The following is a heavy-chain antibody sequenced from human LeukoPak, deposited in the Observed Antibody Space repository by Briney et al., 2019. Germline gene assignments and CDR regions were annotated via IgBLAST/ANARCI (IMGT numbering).Heavy chain of an antibody. CDR1: GFTFSSYG. CDR3: AREGGTGIAAPWDY. J-gene: IGHJ4*02. CDR2: ISYDGSNK. V-gene: IGHV3-30*19. Sequence: GGSLRLSCAASGFTFSSYGMHWVRQAPGKGLEWVAVISYDGSNKYYADSVRGRFTISRDNSKSTLYLQMNSLRAEDTAVYYCAREGGTGIAAPWDYWGQGTLVTVSS. D-gene: IGHD6-13*01.